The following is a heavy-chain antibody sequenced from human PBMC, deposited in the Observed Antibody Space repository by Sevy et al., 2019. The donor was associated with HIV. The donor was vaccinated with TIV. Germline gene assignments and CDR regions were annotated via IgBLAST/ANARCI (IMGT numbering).Heavy chain of an antibody. CDR3: AKGYGSGSPPDS. Sequence: GGSLRLSCAASGFTFSSYWMSWVRQAPGKGLEWVSGISGSGGSTYYADSVKGRSSISRDNSRNTVYLEINSLRAEDTAVYFCAKGYGSGSPPDSWGQGTLVTVSS. D-gene: IGHD3-10*01. J-gene: IGHJ4*02. CDR1: GFTFSSYW. V-gene: IGHV3-23*01. CDR2: ISGSGGST.